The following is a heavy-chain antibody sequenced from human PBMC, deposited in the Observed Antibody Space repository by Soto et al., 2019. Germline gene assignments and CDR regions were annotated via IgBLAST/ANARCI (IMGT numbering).Heavy chain of an antibody. CDR1: GLTFSAYG. Sequence: QARLVESGGGVVQPGRSLRLSCEASGLTFSAYGMHWVRQAPGKGLEWVATISYDGSKKYFGDSVKGRFTISRDNSKSTLYLEMNSLRTEDTAVYYFAKASHCNKGRCSLGLIGDRAFDIWGQGTMVTVSS. CDR3: AKASHCNKGRCSLGLIGDRAFDI. CDR2: ISYDGSKK. V-gene: IGHV3-30*18. D-gene: IGHD2-8*01. J-gene: IGHJ3*02.